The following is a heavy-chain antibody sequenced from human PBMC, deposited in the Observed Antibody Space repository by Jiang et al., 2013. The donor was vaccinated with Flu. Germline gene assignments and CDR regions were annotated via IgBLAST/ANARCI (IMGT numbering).Heavy chain of an antibody. V-gene: IGHV4-59*01. D-gene: IGHD6-19*01. CDR1: GGSISSYY. CDR3: ARDFVAGTGPYYYYGMDV. J-gene: IGHJ6*02. Sequence: GSGLVKPSETLSLTCTVSGGSISSYYWSWIRQPPGKGLEWIGYIYYSGSTNYNPSLKSRVTISVDTSKNQFSLKLSSVTAADTAVYYCARDFVAGTGPYYYYGMDVWGQGDHGHRLL. CDR2: IYYSGST.